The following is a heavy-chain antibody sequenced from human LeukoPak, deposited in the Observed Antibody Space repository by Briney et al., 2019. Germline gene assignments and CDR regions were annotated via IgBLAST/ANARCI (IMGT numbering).Heavy chain of an antibody. CDR3: ASSSLEMATSTVPLDY. D-gene: IGHD5-24*01. V-gene: IGHV4-59*01. CDR2: IYYSGST. CDR1: GGSISSYY. J-gene: IGHJ4*02. Sequence: SETLSLTCTVSGGSISSYYWSWIRQRPGKGLEWIGYIYYSGSTNYNPSLKSRVTISVDTSKNQFSLKLSSVTAADTAVYYCASSSLEMATSTVPLDYWGQGTLVTVSS.